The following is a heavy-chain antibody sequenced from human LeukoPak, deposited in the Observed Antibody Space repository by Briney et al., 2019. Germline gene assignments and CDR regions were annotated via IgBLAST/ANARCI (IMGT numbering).Heavy chain of an antibody. CDR2: INPNSGGT. CDR1: GYTFTGYY. CDR3: ARAGRSVVVVAATYYYYYGMDV. J-gene: IGHJ6*02. D-gene: IGHD2-15*01. V-gene: IGHV1-2*02. Sequence: GASVKVSCKASGYTFTGYYMHWVRQAPGQGLEWMGWINPNSGGTNYAQKFQGRVTMTRDTSISTAYMELSRLRSDDTAVYYCARAGRSVVVVAATYYYYYGMDVWGQGTTVTVSS.